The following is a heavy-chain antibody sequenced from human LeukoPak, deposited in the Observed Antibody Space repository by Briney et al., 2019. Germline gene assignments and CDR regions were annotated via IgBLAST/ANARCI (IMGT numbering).Heavy chain of an antibody. CDR2: ISTSGNS. CDR3: ARENSSSYRAFDI. J-gene: IGHJ3*02. V-gene: IGHV4-39*07. Sequence: SETLSLTCTVSGGSTSSSSYYWGWIRQPPGKGLEWIGRISTSGNSNYNPSLKSRVTMSLDTSKNHFSLNLSSVTAADTAVYYCARENSSSYRAFDIWGQGTMVTVSS. CDR1: GGSTSSSSYY. D-gene: IGHD6-13*01.